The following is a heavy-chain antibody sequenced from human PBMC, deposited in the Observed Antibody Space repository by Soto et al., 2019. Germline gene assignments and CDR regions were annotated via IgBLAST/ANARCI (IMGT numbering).Heavy chain of an antibody. J-gene: IGHJ6*02. CDR2: INPNSGGT. V-gene: IGHV1-2*02. Sequence: VASVKVSCKASGHTFTGYYMHWVRQAPGQGLEWMGWINPNSGGTNYAQKFQGRVTMTRDTSISTAYMELSRLRSDDTAVYYCARGPNIAVADRYYYYYGMDVWGQGTTVTVSS. D-gene: IGHD6-19*01. CDR1: GHTFTGYY. CDR3: ARGPNIAVADRYYYYYGMDV.